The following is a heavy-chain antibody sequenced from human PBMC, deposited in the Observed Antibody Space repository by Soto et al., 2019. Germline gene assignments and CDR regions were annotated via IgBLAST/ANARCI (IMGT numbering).Heavy chain of an antibody. J-gene: IGHJ6*02. D-gene: IGHD3-10*01. CDR3: ARQGFGPLHGLVDV. V-gene: IGHV4-59*08. CDR2: VHHSWGS. Sequence: SETLSLTCTVSGGSISSYYWSWFRPSPGKRMEWIGYVHHSWGSSYNPSLQSRVAISLDTSKSQFSLKVTSVTATDTAVYYCARQGFGPLHGLVDVWGQGTTVTVS. CDR1: GGSISSYY.